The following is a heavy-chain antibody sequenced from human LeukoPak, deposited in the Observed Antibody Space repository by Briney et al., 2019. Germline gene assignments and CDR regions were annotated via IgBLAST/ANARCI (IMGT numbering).Heavy chain of an antibody. Sequence: GGSLRLSCAASRFTFSGYAMYWVRQAPGKGLEWVSCIDASGVNTYYADSVEGRLTISRDNSKDTLYLQMSGLRAEDSAVYYCAKGTLRSDPYGMDVWGQGTTVTVSS. J-gene: IGHJ6*02. CDR1: RFTFSGYA. D-gene: IGHD5/OR15-5a*01. V-gene: IGHV3-23*01. CDR2: IDASGVNT. CDR3: AKGTLRSDPYGMDV.